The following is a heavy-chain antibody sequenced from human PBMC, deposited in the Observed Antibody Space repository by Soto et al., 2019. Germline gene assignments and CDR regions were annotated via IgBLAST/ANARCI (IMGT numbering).Heavy chain of an antibody. J-gene: IGHJ6*02. CDR2: ISARSSRT. V-gene: IGHV3-23*01. Sequence: GGSLRLSCACSGFTFKNLYMGWVRQAPGKGLEWVSSISARSSRTYYAASAKGRFTISRDNSKNTLFLQMNSLTAEDTAVYYCAKVFYDSGTTFFGVDVWGHGTTVTVSS. D-gene: IGHD3-10*01. CDR1: GFTFKNLY. CDR3: AKVFYDSGTTFFGVDV.